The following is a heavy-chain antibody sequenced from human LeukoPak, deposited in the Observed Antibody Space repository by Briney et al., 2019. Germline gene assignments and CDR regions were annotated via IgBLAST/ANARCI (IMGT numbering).Heavy chain of an antibody. D-gene: IGHD1-26*01. J-gene: IGHJ4*02. V-gene: IGHV3-33*01. Sequence: GGSLRLSCAASGFTFSSYVMHWVRQAPGKGLEWVAVTRSDGTYIYYGDSVKGRFTISRDNSKNTLYLQMNSLRAEDTAVYYCAREGELHRHYFDSWGQGTLVTVSS. CDR2: TRSDGTYI. CDR1: GFTFSSYV. CDR3: AREGELHRHYFDS.